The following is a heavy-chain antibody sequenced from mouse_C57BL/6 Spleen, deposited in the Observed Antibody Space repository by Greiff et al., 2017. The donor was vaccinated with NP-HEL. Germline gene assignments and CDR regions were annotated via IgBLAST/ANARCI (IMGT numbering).Heavy chain of an antibody. Sequence: EVQLVESGGGLVKPGGSLKLSCAASGFTFSDYGMHWVRQAPEKGLEWVAYISSGSSTIYYADTVKGRFTISRDNAKNTLFLQMTSLRSEDTAMYYWATNYYGSSYGYFDVWGTGTTVTVSS. CDR3: ATNYYGSSYGYFDV. J-gene: IGHJ1*03. V-gene: IGHV5-17*01. D-gene: IGHD1-1*01. CDR2: ISSGSSTI. CDR1: GFTFSDYG.